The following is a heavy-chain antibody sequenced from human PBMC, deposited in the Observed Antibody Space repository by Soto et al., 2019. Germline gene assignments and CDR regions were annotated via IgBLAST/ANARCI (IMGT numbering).Heavy chain of an antibody. J-gene: IGHJ4*02. CDR1: GYTFTSYA. D-gene: IGHD3-16*02. CDR2: INAGNGNT. Sequence: QVQLVQSGAEVKKPGASVKVSCQASGYTFTSYAMHWVRQAPGQRLEWMGWINAGNGNTKYSQKFQGRVTMTRDPSASTAYMELSSLRSEDTAVYYCARSRMAPYRLFDYWGQGTLVTVSS. CDR3: ARSRMAPYRLFDY. V-gene: IGHV1-3*01.